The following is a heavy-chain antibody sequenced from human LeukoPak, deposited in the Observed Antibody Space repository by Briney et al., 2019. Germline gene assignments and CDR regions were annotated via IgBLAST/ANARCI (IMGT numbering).Heavy chain of an antibody. Sequence: PETLSLTCAVYGGSFSGYYWSWIRQPPGKGLEWIGEINHSGSTNYNPSLKSRVTISVDTSKNQFSLKLSSVTAADTAVYYCARGHRRWIVVVTARPTYFDYWGQGTLVTVSS. J-gene: IGHJ4*02. CDR1: GGSFSGYY. V-gene: IGHV4-34*01. CDR2: INHSGST. D-gene: IGHD2-21*02. CDR3: ARGHRRWIVVVTARPTYFDY.